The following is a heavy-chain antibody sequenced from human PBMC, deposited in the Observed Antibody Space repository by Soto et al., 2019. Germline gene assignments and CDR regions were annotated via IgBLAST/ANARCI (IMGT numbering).Heavy chain of an antibody. CDR2: IIPLFGTT. D-gene: IGHD1-26*01. V-gene: IGHV1-69*13. J-gene: IGHJ5*02. CDR3: ARAHGTSWYNWFDP. CDR1: GVNFTNYG. Sequence: SVKVSCKASGVNFTNYGISWVRQAPGQGLEWMGGIIPLFGTTNYAQKFRGRVTVSADESTSTVYMELNSLRSEDTAIYYCARAHGTSWYNWFDPWGQGTLVTVSS.